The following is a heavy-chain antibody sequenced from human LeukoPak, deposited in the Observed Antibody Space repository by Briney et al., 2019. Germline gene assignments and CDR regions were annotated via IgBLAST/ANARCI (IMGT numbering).Heavy chain of an antibody. CDR1: GYSISSGYY. CDR3: ARVSFGDSTLYYYYYMDV. J-gene: IGHJ6*03. CDR2: IYHSGST. Sequence: SETLSLTCTVSGYSISSGYYWGWIRQPPGKGLERIGSIYHSGSTYYNPSLKSRVTISVDTSKNQFSLKLSSVTAADTAVYYCARVSFGDSTLYYYYYMDVWGKGTTVTISS. D-gene: IGHD3-10*01. V-gene: IGHV4-38-2*02.